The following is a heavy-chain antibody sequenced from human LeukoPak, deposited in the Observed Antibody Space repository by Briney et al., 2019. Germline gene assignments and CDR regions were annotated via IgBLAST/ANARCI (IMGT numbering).Heavy chain of an antibody. J-gene: IGHJ5*02. Sequence: SVKVSCKASGGTFSSYAISWVRQAPGQGLEWMGGIIPIFGTANYAQKFQGRVTITADESTSTAYMELSSLRSEDTAVYYCARDLLHSYYYDSSGYPNWFDPWGQRTLVTVSS. CDR2: IIPIFGTA. D-gene: IGHD3-22*01. CDR3: ARDLLHSYYYDSSGYPNWFDP. CDR1: GGTFSSYA. V-gene: IGHV1-69*13.